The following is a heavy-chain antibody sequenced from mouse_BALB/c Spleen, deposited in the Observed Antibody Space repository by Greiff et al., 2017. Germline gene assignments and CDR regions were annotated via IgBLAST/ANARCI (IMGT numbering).Heavy chain of an antibody. Sequence: VQLQQSGAELVKPGASVKLSCTASGYTFTSYYMYWVKQRPGQGLEWIGEINPSNGGTNFNEKFKSKATLTVDKSSSTAYMQLSSLTSEDSAVSFYNVRTGYYYAMDYWGQGTSVTVSS. J-gene: IGHJ4*01. CDR1: GYTFTSYY. CDR2: INPSNGGT. V-gene: IGHV1S81*02. CDR3: NVRTGYYYAMDY.